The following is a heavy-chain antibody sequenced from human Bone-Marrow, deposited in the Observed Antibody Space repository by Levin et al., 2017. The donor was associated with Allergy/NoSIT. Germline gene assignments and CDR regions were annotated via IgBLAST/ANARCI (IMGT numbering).Heavy chain of an antibody. CDR3: TRETYTATSQGKHYDGMDV. CDR2: MNPNNGST. Sequence: ASVKVPCKASGDSFTNSFLEWVRQVPGQGLEWMGIMNPNNGSTRYAQKFQGRLTMTSDTSTGTIYMDLSNLTPDDTAIYYCTRETYTATSQGKHYDGMDVWGQGTSVTVS. CDR1: GDSFTNSF. D-gene: IGHD3-16*01. J-gene: IGHJ6*02. V-gene: IGHV1-46*01.